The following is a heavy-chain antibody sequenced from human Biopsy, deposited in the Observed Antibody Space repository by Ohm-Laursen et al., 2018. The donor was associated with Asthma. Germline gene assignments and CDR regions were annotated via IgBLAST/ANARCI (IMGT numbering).Heavy chain of an antibody. J-gene: IGHJ3*02. CDR3: AKERYYDFWSGYPI. CDR1: GFSFNSYG. V-gene: IGHV3-30*18. D-gene: IGHD3-3*01. CDR2: MSFDGRQT. Sequence: SLRLSCAASGFSFNSYGMHWVRQAPGKGLEWVAVMSFDGRQTYYADSVKGRFTISRDNSKNTLYLQMNSLRAEDTAVYYCAKERYYDFWSGYPIWGQGIMVTVSS.